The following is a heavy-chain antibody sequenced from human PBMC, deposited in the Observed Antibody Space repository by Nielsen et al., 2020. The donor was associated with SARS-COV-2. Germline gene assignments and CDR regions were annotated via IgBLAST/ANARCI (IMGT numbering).Heavy chain of an antibody. J-gene: IGHJ3*02. D-gene: IGHD3-10*01. CDR2: ISGSGGST. Sequence: GGSLRLSCAASGFTFDNYAMTWVRQAPGKGREWVSAISGSGGSTYYADSVKGRFTISRDNSKNTLYLQMNSLRAEDTAVYYCAGVLWFGDAFDIWGQGTMVTVSS. V-gene: IGHV3-23*01. CDR3: AGVLWFGDAFDI. CDR1: GFTFDNYA.